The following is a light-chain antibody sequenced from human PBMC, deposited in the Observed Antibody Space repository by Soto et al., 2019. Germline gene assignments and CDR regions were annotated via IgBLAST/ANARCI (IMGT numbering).Light chain of an antibody. J-gene: IGLJ1*01. CDR1: SSDIGAYDY. V-gene: IGLV2-14*01. CDR3: SSYAGSSNV. Sequence: QSALTQPASLSGSPGQSITISCTGTSSDIGAYDYVSWFQQHPGKAPKLMISEVNNRPSGVSNRFSGSKSGNTAYLTISGLQVEDEAEYFCSSYAGSSNVFGTGTKVTVL. CDR2: EVN.